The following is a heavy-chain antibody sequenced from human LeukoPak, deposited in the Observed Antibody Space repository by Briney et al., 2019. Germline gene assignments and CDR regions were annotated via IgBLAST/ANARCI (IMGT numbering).Heavy chain of an antibody. CDR3: AIDASLVGGWFDP. CDR2: IWYDGSNK. CDR1: GFTFSSYG. J-gene: IGHJ5*02. V-gene: IGHV3-33*01. Sequence: GGSLRLSCAASGFTFSSYGMHWVRQAPGKGLEWVAVIWYDGSNKYYADSVKGRFTISRDNSKNTLYLQMNSLRAEDTAVYYCAIDASLVGGWFDPWGQGTLVTVSS.